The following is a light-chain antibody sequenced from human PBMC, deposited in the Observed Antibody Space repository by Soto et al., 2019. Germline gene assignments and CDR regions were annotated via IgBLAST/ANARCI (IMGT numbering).Light chain of an antibody. CDR1: QSVSSSY. CDR2: GAS. Sequence: EIVLTQSPGTLSLSPGERATPSCRASQSVSSSYLAWYQQKPGQAPRLLIYGASSRATGIPDRFSGSWSGTDFSLTISRLEPEDFAVYYCQQYGSSPPSTFGQGTRLEIK. CDR3: QQYGSSPPST. J-gene: IGKJ5*01. V-gene: IGKV3-20*01.